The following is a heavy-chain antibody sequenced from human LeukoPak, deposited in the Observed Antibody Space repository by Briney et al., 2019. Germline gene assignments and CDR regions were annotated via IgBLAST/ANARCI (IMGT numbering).Heavy chain of an antibody. CDR3: AREYFYNSSGYRALRY. CDR1: GFTFSSYA. CDR2: ISGSGGST. Sequence: GGSLRLSCAASGFTFSSYAMSWVRQAPGKGLEWVSAISGSGGSTYYADSVKGRFTISRDNSKNTLYLQMNSLRAEDTAVYYCAREYFYNSSGYRALRYWGQGTLVTVSS. D-gene: IGHD3-22*01. V-gene: IGHV3-23*01. J-gene: IGHJ4*02.